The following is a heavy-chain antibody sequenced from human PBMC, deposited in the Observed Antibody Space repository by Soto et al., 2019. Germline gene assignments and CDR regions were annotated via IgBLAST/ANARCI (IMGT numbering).Heavy chain of an antibody. J-gene: IGHJ4*02. Sequence: QVQLQQWGAGLLKPSETLSLTCAVYGGSFSGYYWSWIRQPPGKGLEWIGEINHGGGTNSTPPLKSRVTISXXTXKXXFSLKLSSVTAADTAVYYCARVYSGSYWGGERFDYWGQGTLVTVSS. D-gene: IGHD1-26*01. V-gene: IGHV4-34*01. CDR1: GGSFSGYY. CDR2: INHGGGT. CDR3: ARVYSGSYWGGERFDY.